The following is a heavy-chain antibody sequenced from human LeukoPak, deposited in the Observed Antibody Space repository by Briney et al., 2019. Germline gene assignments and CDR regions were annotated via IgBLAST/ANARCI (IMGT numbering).Heavy chain of an antibody. CDR1: GFTLSDYY. J-gene: IGHJ4*02. Sequence: GGSLRLSCAASGFTLSDYYMSWIRQAPGKGLEWVSYIGTSAIYYADSVKGRFTISRDNAKNSLYLQMNSLRAEDTAIYYCARRPSGNSHIDYWGQGTLVTVSS. V-gene: IGHV3-11*01. CDR2: IGTSAI. CDR3: ARRPSGNSHIDY. D-gene: IGHD1-26*01.